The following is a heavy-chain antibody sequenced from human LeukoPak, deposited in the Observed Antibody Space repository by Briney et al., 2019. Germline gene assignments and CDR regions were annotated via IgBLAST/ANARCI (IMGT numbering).Heavy chain of an antibody. D-gene: IGHD1-14*01. CDR1: GFTFSSYS. CDR2: ISSSSYI. Sequence: PGGSLRLSCAASGFTFSSYSMNWVRQAPGKGLEWVSSISSSSYIYYADSVKGRFTISRDNAKNSLYLQMNSLRAEDTAVYYCARTGNHDAFDIWGQGTMVTVSS. J-gene: IGHJ3*02. CDR3: ARTGNHDAFDI. V-gene: IGHV3-21*01.